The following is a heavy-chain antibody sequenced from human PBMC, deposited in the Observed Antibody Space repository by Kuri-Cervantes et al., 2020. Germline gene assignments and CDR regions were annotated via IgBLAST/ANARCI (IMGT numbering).Heavy chain of an antibody. CDR2: MNPNSGNT. CDR3: ARDPHYCSSTSCYVAFDI. D-gene: IGHD2-2*01. J-gene: IGHJ3*02. CDR1: GYTFTSYD. V-gene: IGHV1-8*01. Sequence: ASVKVSCKASGYTFTSYDINWVRQATGQGLEWMGWMNPNSGNTGYAQKFQGRVTMTRNTSISTAYMELSSLRSEGTAVYYCARDPHYCSSTSCYVAFDIWGQGTMVTVSS.